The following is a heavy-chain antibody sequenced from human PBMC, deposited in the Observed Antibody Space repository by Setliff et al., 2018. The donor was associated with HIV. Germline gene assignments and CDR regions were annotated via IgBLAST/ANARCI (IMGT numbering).Heavy chain of an antibody. CDR3: ARSLLPSITVAGTIGY. D-gene: IGHD6-19*01. V-gene: IGHV4-61*09. J-gene: IGHJ4*02. CDR1: GDSISSANYF. CDR2: IHTSGNA. Sequence: SETLSLTCTVSGDSISSANYFWNWIRQPAGKGLEWIGHIHTSGNANYNPSLNSRVTISVDTSKNHFSLKLSSVTAADTAVYYCARSLLPSITVAGTIGYWGQGSLVTVSS.